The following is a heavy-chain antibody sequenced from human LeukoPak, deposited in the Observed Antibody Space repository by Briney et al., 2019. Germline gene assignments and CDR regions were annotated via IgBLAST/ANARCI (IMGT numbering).Heavy chain of an antibody. J-gene: IGHJ4*02. CDR1: GYSFTSYW. D-gene: IGHD6-19*01. V-gene: IGHV5-51*01. Sequence: GESLKISCKGSGYSFTSYWIGWVRQMPGKGLARMAIIYPGDSDTRYSPSFQGQVTISADKSISTAYLQWSSLKASDTAMYYCARHPAWYSSGWAPDYWGQGTLVTVSS. CDR2: IYPGDSDT. CDR3: ARHPAWYSSGWAPDY.